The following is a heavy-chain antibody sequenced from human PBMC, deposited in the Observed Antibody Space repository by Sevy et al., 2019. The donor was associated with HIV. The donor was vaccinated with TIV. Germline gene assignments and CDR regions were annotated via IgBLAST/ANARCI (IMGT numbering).Heavy chain of an antibody. V-gene: IGHV3-43*01. CDR2: ITWDAAKT. CDR1: GFTFDDYT. D-gene: IGHD3-10*01. J-gene: IGHJ4*02. Sequence: GGSLRLSCAASGFTFDDYTMHWVRQVPGKGLEWVSLITWDAAKTDYADSVKGQLTVYGDNSENSLYLHMNSLRTEDTALYFCAKDIPGWSGFDYWGQGTLVTVSS. CDR3: AKDIPGWSGFDY.